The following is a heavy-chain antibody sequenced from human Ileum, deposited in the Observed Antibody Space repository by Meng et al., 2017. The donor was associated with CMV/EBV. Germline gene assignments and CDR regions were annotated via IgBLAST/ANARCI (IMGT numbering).Heavy chain of an antibody. D-gene: IGHD2-2*01. J-gene: IGHJ5*02. Sequence: GVGVGWIRQPPGQALEWLALIYWNDDKRYSPSLKSRLTITKDTSKNQVVLTMTNMDPVDTATYYCALLGYCSSTSCYGGQENWFDPWGQGTLVTVSS. V-gene: IGHV2-5*01. CDR3: ALLGYCSSTSCYGGQENWFDP. CDR1: GVG. CDR2: IYWNDDK.